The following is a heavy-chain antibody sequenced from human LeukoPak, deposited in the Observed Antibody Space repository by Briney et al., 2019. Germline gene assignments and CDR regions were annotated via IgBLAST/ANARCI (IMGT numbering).Heavy chain of an antibody. D-gene: IGHD1-26*01. CDR1: GFTFSSYA. CDR2: ISGSGGST. V-gene: IGHV3-23*01. Sequence: GGSLRPSCAASGFTFSSYAMSWVRQAPGKGLEWVSAISGSGGSTYYADSVKGRFTISRDNSKNTLYLQMNSPRAEDTAVYYCAKDPPGSGSYFWGQGTLVIVSS. J-gene: IGHJ4*02. CDR3: AKDPPGSGSYF.